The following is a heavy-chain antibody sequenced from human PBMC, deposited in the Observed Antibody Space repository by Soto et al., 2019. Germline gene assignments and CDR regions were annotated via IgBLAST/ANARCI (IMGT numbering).Heavy chain of an antibody. Sequence: QMQLVQSGAEVTKTGSSVTVSCQALGNTFSYRYLHWVRQAPGQALEWMGWIAPFSGDVHYAQKFQERVSLTRDRSINTAYMRMSSLRSEDTAIYFCASGGAGSGPFTWELPDHWGQGTLVTVS. CDR3: ASGGAGSGPFTWELPDH. V-gene: IGHV1-45*02. CDR1: GNTFSYRY. D-gene: IGHD1-26*01. J-gene: IGHJ4*02. CDR2: IAPFSGDV.